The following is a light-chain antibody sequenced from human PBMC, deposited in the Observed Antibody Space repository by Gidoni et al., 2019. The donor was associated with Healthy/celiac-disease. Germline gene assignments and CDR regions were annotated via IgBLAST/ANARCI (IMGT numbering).Light chain of an antibody. CDR1: QDISSY. J-gene: IGKJ1*01. CDR3: QQSGT. Sequence: DIQMTQSPTSLSASVGDRVTITGQASQDISSYLNCYQQKPGKPPKRLIYDAANLETGVPSRFSGSGSGTDFTFTICNLQPEDIATYYYQQSGTFGQXTKVEIK. CDR2: DAA. V-gene: IGKV1-33*01.